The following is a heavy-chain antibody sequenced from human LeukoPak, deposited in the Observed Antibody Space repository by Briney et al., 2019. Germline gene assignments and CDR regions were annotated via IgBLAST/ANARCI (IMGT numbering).Heavy chain of an antibody. CDR2: ISSSSSYI. V-gene: IGHV3-21*01. D-gene: IGHD6-25*01. J-gene: IGHJ6*02. CDR3: ARDLRNMVAAAYPPLYGMDV. CDR1: GFTFSSYS. Sequence: PGGSLRLSCAASGFTFSSYSMYWVRQAPGKGLEWVSSISSSSSYIYYADSVKGRFTISRDNAKNSLYPQMNSLRAEDTAVYYCARDLRNMVAAAYPPLYGMDVWGQGTTVTVSS.